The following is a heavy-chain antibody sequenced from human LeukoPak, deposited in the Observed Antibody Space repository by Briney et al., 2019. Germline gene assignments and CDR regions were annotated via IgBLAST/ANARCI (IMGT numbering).Heavy chain of an antibody. CDR2: INTDGSST. J-gene: IGHJ4*02. CDR3: ARDPVLDEYGGNSPY. Sequence: GGSLRLSCAAPGFTFSSYWMHWVRQAPGKGLVWVSRINTDGSSTTYADSVKGRFTISRDNAKNTLYLQMNSLRAEDTAVYYCARDPVLDEYGGNSPYWGQGTLVTVSS. D-gene: IGHD4-23*01. CDR1: GFTFSSYW. V-gene: IGHV3-74*01.